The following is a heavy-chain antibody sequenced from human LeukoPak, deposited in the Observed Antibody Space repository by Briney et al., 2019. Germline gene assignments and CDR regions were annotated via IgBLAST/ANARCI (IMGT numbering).Heavy chain of an antibody. J-gene: IGHJ4*02. CDR2: ISTYSGDT. CDR1: GSTFTSYG. Sequence: ASVKVSCKASGSTFTSYGITWVRQAPGQGLEWMGWISTYSGDTNYAQKLQGRVTMTTDTSTSTAYMELRRLRSDDTAVYYCICGXSDYPXYWGQGXLVTVSS. V-gene: IGHV1-18*01. D-gene: IGHD1-26*01. CDR3: ICGXSDYPXY.